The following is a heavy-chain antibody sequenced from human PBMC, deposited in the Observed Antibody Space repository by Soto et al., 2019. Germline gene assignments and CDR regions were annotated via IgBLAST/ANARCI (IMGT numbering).Heavy chain of an antibody. CDR3: ARQGFSGSYYAY. CDR1: GSTFSYG. CDR2: IIPMSGTT. Sequence: SVKVSCTAFGSTFSYGVTWVGRAPRQGREWMGGIIPMSGTTNYAQQFQGRGTITADMSTTTAYMELSSLTSGDTAIYYCARQGFSGSYYAYRGQGTLVNVSS. D-gene: IGHD1-26*01. J-gene: IGHJ4*02. V-gene: IGHV1-69*06.